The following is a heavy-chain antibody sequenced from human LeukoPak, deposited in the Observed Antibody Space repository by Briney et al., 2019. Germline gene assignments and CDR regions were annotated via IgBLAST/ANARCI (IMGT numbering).Heavy chain of an antibody. V-gene: IGHV5-51*01. CDR1: GNSFINYL. D-gene: IGHD2-15*01. CDR2: IFPGDSHT. J-gene: IGHJ4*02. Sequence: GESLKISCKGPGNSFINYLIALVRQMLGEGLGWVRIIFPGDSHTRYSPSFQRQLTIPAHMSIDTAYLQWSSLRASDTAMYYCARIAATWYGGSWGQGTLV. CDR3: ARIAATWYGGS.